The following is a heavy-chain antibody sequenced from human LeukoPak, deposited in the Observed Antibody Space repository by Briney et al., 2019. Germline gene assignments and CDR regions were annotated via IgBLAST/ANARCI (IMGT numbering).Heavy chain of an antibody. V-gene: IGHV1-18*01. CDR1: NYTFTSYG. CDR3: ARLLWVGDEYFFDY. Sequence: ASVKVSCKASNYTFTSYGLSWARQAPGQGLQWMGWISAYNGNAKYAQKFQDRVTLTTDTSTSTSSMELRSLRSDDTAIYYCARLLWVGDEYFFDYWGQGTLVTVSS. D-gene: IGHD2-15*01. J-gene: IGHJ4*02. CDR2: ISAYNGNA.